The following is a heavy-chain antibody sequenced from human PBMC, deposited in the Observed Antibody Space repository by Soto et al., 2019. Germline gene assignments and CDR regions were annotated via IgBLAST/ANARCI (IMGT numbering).Heavy chain of an antibody. J-gene: IGHJ4*02. D-gene: IGHD2-15*01. CDR1: GFTFSNYA. CDR2: ISGSGEST. CDR3: AKGGGSCCFDC. Sequence: QAVGSLRLSCAASGFTFSNYAMSWVRQAPGKGLEWVSAISGSGESTFYGDSVKGRFTVSRDNSKNTLYLQMNSLGVEDTAEYYCAKGGGSCCFDCWGQGTLVTVSS. V-gene: IGHV3-23*01.